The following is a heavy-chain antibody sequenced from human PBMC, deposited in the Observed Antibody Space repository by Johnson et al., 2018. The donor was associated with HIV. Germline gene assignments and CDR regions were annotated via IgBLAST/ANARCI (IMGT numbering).Heavy chain of an antibody. J-gene: IGHJ3*02. D-gene: IGHD6-25*01. CDR2: ISYDGSNK. CDR1: GFTFSNYA. CDR3: ATIAAHGAAFDI. V-gene: IGHV3-30*04. Sequence: QVQLVESGGGVVQPRRSLRLSCAASGFTFSNYAMNWVRQAPGKGLEWVAVISYDGSNKYYADSVKGRFTISRDNSKNTLYLQMNSLRPEDTAAYYCATIAAHGAAFDIWGQGTVVTVSS.